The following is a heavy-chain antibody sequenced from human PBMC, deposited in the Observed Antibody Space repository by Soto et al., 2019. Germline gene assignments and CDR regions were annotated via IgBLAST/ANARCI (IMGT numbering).Heavy chain of an antibody. J-gene: IGHJ4*02. Sequence: QVQLVQSGAEVKKPGSSVKVSCKASGGTFSSYTISWVRQAPGQGLEWMGRIIPILGIANYAQKFQGRVTITADKSTSTAYMELSSLRSEDTAXYYXASGAXYVHXSPDYWGQGTLVTVSS. D-gene: IGHD2-2*01. CDR3: ASGAXYVHXSPDY. CDR1: GGTFSSYT. V-gene: IGHV1-69*02. CDR2: IIPILGIA.